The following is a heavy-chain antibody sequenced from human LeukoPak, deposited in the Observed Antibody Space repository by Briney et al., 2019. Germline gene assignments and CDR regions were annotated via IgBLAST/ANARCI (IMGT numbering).Heavy chain of an antibody. CDR1: GFSSGGKD. V-gene: IGHV3-30*02. Sequence: GGSLRLSCVASGFSSGGKDRNWVRKAQGKGRGGWAFVRFDGGETFYADSGKGRFTISKANSKNILYWRSNSLRPDARAVYYCATEERCIVSNCATTFDYWGQGALVTVS. J-gene: IGHJ4*02. CDR2: VRFDGGET. CDR3: ATEERCIVSNCATTFDY. D-gene: IGHD1-1*01.